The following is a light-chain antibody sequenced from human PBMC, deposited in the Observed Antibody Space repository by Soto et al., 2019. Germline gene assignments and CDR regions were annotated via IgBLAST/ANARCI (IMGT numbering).Light chain of an antibody. J-gene: IGKJ2*01. CDR2: AAS. CDR1: QVISSY. Sequence: DIQMTQSPSSLSASVGDRVTITCRASQVISSYLNWYQQKPGKAPNLLIYAASSLQSGVPSRFSGSESGTDFTLTISGLRPEDFATYYCQQSYSTPYTFGQGTKLEIK. V-gene: IGKV1-39*01. CDR3: QQSYSTPYT.